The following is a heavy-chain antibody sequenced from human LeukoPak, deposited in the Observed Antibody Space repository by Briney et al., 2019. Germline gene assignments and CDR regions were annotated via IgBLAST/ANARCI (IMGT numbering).Heavy chain of an antibody. J-gene: IGHJ4*02. V-gene: IGHV1-3*01. CDR2: INAGNGNT. CDR3: ARDSPRDWLLRS. CDR1: GYTFTRYA. Sequence: SVKVSCKASGYTFTRYAMHWVRQAPGQRLEWKGWINAGNGNTKYPQKFQGRVTITRDTSASIAYMELSSLRSEDTAVYYCARDSPRDWLLRSWGQGTLVTVSS. D-gene: IGHD5-12*01.